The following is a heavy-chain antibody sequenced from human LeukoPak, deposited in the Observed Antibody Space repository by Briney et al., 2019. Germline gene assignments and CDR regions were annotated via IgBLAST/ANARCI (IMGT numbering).Heavy chain of an antibody. CDR3: ARDNIAVAGYFDY. D-gene: IGHD6-19*01. Sequence: SETLSLTCTVSGGSISSSSYYWGWLRQPPGKGREWIGSIYYSGSTYYNPSLKSRVTISVDTSKNQFSLKLSSVTAADTAVYYCARDNIAVAGYFDYWGQGTLVTVSS. CDR2: IYYSGST. J-gene: IGHJ4*02. V-gene: IGHV4-39*07. CDR1: GGSISSSSYY.